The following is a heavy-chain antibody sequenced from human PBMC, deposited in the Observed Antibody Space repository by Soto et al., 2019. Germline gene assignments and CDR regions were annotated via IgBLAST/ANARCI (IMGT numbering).Heavy chain of an antibody. CDR2: ITRDGSST. V-gene: IGHV3-74*01. D-gene: IGHD5-18*01. CDR3: AIGANGYYYFDD. J-gene: IGHJ4*02. Sequence: EVQLVESGGGLVQPGGSLRLSCAASGFSLSDYWMHWVRQAPGEGLVWLSRITRDGSSTNYADSVKGRFTISRDNAKNSLDLQVNSLRGEDTAVYYCAIGANGYYYFDDWGQGTLVTVSS. CDR1: GFSLSDYW.